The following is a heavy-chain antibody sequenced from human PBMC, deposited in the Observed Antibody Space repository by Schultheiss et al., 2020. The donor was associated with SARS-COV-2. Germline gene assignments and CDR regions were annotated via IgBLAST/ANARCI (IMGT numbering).Heavy chain of an antibody. CDR1: GFTFSDYY. CDR3: ARVPARGVIMAEPTTPRGMDV. CDR2: ISSSGSTI. Sequence: GGSLRLSCAASGFTFSDYYMSWIRQAPGKGLEWVSYISSSGSTIYYADSVKGRFTISRDNAKNSLYLQMNSLRAEDTAVYYCARVPARGVIMAEPTTPRGMDVWGQGTTVTVSS. D-gene: IGHD1-14*01. V-gene: IGHV3-11*01. J-gene: IGHJ6*02.